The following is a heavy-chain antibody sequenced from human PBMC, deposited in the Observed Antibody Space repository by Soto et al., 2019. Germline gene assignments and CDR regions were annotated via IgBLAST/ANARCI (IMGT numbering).Heavy chain of an antibody. J-gene: IGHJ6*02. CDR2: ISISKGKT. CDR1: GYTFTNYD. CDR3: ARKGYIGSFGLDV. V-gene: IGHV1-18*01. Sequence: QVQLVPSGAEVKRPGASGTVSCKASGYTFTNYDVAWVRRAPGQGLQWMGWISISKGKTYYEQSLQGRVTMTTDTVTNTAYMEVRSRRSDDTAVYDGARKGYIGSFGLDVWGQGTTVTVSS. D-gene: IGHD1-26*01.